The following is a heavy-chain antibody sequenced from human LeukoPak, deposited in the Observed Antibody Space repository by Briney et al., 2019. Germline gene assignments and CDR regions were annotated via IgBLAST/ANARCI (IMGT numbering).Heavy chain of an antibody. CDR2: TYFRSKWYN. CDR3: ARGRGTSGYYYLFDY. D-gene: IGHD3-22*01. Sequence: SQTLSLTCAISGDSVSSKSAAWNWIRQSPSRGLEWLGRTYFRSKWYNDSAVSMKSRITINPDTSKNQFSLQLNSATPDYTAVYYCARGRGTSGYYYLFDYWGQGTLVTVSS. CDR1: GDSVSSKSAA. J-gene: IGHJ4*02. V-gene: IGHV6-1*01.